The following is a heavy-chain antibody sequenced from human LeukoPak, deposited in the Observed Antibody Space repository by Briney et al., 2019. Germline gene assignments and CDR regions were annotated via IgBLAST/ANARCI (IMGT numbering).Heavy chain of an antibody. CDR3: AREDVDITVATSGAFDI. J-gene: IGHJ3*02. Sequence: GGSLRLSCAASGFTFNRFWMHWVRQAPGKGLVWVSRIISDGSSTNYADSVKGRFTISGDNAKNTLYLQMNSLRAEDTALYYCAREDVDITVATSGAFDIWGQGIMVTVSS. CDR2: IISDGSST. CDR1: GFTFNRFW. V-gene: IGHV3-74*01. D-gene: IGHD6-19*01.